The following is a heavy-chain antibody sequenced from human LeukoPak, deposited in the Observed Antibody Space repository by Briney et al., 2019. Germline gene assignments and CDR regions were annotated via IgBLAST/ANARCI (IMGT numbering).Heavy chain of an antibody. Sequence: ASVKVSCKVSGYTLTELSRHCVRRAPGKGLEWMGGFDPEDGETIYAQKFQGRVTITEDTSTDTAYLELSSLRSEDTAVYYCAKARRAGLNHTGAFDIWGQGTMVTVSS. CDR1: GYTLTELS. D-gene: IGHD1-14*01. CDR2: FDPEDGET. CDR3: AKARRAGLNHTGAFDI. V-gene: IGHV1-24*01. J-gene: IGHJ3*02.